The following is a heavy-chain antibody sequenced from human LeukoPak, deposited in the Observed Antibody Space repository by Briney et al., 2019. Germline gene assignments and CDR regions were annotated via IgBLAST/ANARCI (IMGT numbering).Heavy chain of an antibody. CDR2: IYYSGST. V-gene: IGHV4-59*01. CDR3: ARGLRRYYDILTGSPYYFDY. J-gene: IGHJ4*02. D-gene: IGHD3-9*01. CDR1: GGSISSYY. Sequence: SETLSLTCTVSGGSISSYYWSWIRQPPGKGLEWIGYIYYSGSTNYNPSLKSRVTISVDTSKNQFSLKLSSVTAADTAVYYCARGLRRYYDILTGSPYYFDYWGQGTLVTVS.